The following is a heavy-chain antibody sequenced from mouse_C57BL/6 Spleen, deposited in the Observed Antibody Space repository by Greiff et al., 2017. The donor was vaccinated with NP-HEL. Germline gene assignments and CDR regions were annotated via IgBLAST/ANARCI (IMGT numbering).Heavy chain of an antibody. Sequence: EVMLVESEGGLVQPGSSMKLSCTASGFTFSDYYMAWVRQVPEKGLEWVANINYDGSSTYYLDSLKSRFIISRDNSKNILYLQMSSLKSEDTATYYCARNCGRRAPHWYFDVWGTGTTVTVSS. CDR3: ARNCGRRAPHWYFDV. D-gene: IGHD1-1*01. V-gene: IGHV5-16*01. CDR1: GFTFSDYY. CDR2: INYDGSST. J-gene: IGHJ1*03.